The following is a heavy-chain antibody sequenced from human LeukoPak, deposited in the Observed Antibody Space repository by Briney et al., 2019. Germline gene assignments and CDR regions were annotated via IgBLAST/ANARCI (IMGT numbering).Heavy chain of an antibody. CDR1: GGSINSYY. D-gene: IGHD2-21*01. J-gene: IGHJ3*02. CDR3: ARVGFGEGAFDI. Sequence: SETLSLTCTVSGGSINSYYWSWMRQPAGKGLEWIGYIYYSGSTNYNPSLKSRVTISVDTSKNQFSLKLSSVTAADTAVYYCARVGFGEGAFDIWGQGTMVTVSS. V-gene: IGHV4-59*01. CDR2: IYYSGST.